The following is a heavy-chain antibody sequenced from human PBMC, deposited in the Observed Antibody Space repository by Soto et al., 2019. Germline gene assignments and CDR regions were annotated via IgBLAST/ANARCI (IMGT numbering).Heavy chain of an antibody. Sequence: QVQLQESGPGLVKPSQTLSLTCTVSGGSISSGDYYWSWIRQPPGKGLEWIGYIYYSGSTYYNPSLNSRVTISVDTSKNQFSLKLSSVTAADTAVYYCAREGDSSSWYREGGSYWGQGTLVTVSS. CDR2: IYYSGST. D-gene: IGHD6-13*01. J-gene: IGHJ4*02. CDR1: GGSISSGDYY. CDR3: AREGDSSSWYREGGSY. V-gene: IGHV4-30-4*01.